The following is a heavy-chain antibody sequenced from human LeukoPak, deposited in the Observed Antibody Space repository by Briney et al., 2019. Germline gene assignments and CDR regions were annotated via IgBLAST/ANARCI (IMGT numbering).Heavy chain of an antibody. V-gene: IGHV3-9*01. D-gene: IGHD4-23*01. CDR1: GFTFDDYA. CDR2: ISWNSGRI. Sequence: GGSLRLSCAAPGFTFDDYAMHWVRQAPGKGLEWVSGISWNSGRIGFADSVKGRFTISRDNAKNSLYLQMNSLRAEDTAVYYCARVYGGKGGVFDYWGQGTLVTVSS. J-gene: IGHJ4*02. CDR3: ARVYGGKGGVFDY.